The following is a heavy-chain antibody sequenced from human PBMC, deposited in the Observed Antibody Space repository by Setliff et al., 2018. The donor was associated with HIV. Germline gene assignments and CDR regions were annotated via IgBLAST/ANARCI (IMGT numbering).Heavy chain of an antibody. CDR1: GGSISSSSYY. CDR3: ARGSRGARASKIDSSGYYLVY. D-gene: IGHD3-22*01. CDR2: IYYSGST. Sequence: SETLSLTCTVSGGSISSSSYYWGWIRQPPGKGLEWIGSIYYSGSTYYNPSLKSRVTISVDTSKNQFSLKLGSVTAADTAVYYCARGSRGARASKIDSSGYYLVYWGQGTLVTVSS. J-gene: IGHJ4*02. V-gene: IGHV4-39*07.